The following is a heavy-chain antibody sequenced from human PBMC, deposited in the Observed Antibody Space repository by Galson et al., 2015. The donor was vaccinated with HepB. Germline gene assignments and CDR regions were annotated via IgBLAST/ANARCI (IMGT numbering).Heavy chain of an antibody. CDR1: GFPFKGPA. CDR2: FSRRGRSI. J-gene: IGHJ4*02. V-gene: IGHV3-23*01. CDR3: TKMKGPYVPEDYSVGY. Sequence: SLSLSCAASGFPFKGPAMSGVRQAPGTRLEGVPFFSRRGRSISFKDSVKGRFTISKDSSINTLYLEMNNLRAEDTAVYYCTKMKGPYVPEDYSVGYWGQGTLVTVSS. D-gene: IGHD3-10*02.